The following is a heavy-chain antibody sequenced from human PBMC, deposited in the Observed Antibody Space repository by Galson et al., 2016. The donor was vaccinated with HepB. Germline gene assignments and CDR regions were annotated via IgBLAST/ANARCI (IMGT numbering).Heavy chain of an antibody. CDR3: AKGIWQQQVSYFEY. J-gene: IGHJ4*02. CDR1: GFTFSSYD. Sequence: SLRLSCAASGFTFSSYDMSWVRQAPGMGLECVSSLSGSGANTYFADSVNGRFSISRDNSKNTLCLQMNNLRTEDTAVYYCAKGIWQQQVSYFEYWGQGVPVTVSS. V-gene: IGHV3-23*01. CDR2: LSGSGANT. D-gene: IGHD6-13*01.